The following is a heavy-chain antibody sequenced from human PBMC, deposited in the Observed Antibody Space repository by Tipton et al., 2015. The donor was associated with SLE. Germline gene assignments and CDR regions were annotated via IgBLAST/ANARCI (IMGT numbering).Heavy chain of an antibody. V-gene: IGHV1-18*01. CDR3: ARVRSWANWFDP. CDR1: GYTFTDYG. J-gene: IGHJ5*02. D-gene: IGHD6-13*01. CDR2: ISAYNGNR. Sequence: QSGPEVKKPGASVKVSCKASGYTFTDYGITWVRQAPGQGLQWMGWISAYNGNRNYAQKLQGRVTMTTDTSTSTAYMELRSLRSDDTAVYYCARVRSWANWFDPWGQGTLVTVSS.